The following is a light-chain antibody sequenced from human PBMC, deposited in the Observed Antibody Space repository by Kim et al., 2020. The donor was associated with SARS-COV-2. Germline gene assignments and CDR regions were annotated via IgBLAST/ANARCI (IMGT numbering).Light chain of an antibody. V-gene: IGKV3-20*01. CDR1: RSITSNY. Sequence: SPGERATRSCRASRSITSNYLAWYQQKPGQAPRLLIYIAYTRATGIPDRFSGSGSGTEFTLTISRLEPEDFAVYYCHQYGSSPSTFGQGTRLEIK. J-gene: IGKJ5*01. CDR2: IAY. CDR3: HQYGSSPST.